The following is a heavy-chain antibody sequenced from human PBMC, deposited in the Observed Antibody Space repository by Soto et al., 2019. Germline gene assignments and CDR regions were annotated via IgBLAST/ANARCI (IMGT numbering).Heavy chain of an antibody. V-gene: IGHV1-69*12. CDR2: IIPIFGTA. CDR3: ARAYGSGGSCYPAGRTSFDY. D-gene: IGHD2-15*01. CDR1: GGTFSSYA. J-gene: IGHJ4*02. Sequence: QVQLVQSGAEVKKPGSSVKVSCKASGGTFSSYAISWVRQAPGQGLEWMGGIIPIFGTANYAQKFQGRVTSTADESTSTAYMELSSLRSEDTAVYYCARAYGSGGSCYPAGRTSFDYWGQGTLVTVSS.